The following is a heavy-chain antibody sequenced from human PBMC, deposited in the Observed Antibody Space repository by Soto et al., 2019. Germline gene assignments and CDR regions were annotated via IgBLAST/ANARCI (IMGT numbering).Heavy chain of an antibody. Sequence: QVQLVQSGAEVKKPGSLVKVSCKGSGDTFSSYAISWVRQAPGQGLEWIGGMIPIFGTANYAQKFQGRVTITADESTSTAYMELSSLRSENTAVYYCASGGSYYDSSGYYPYWGQGTLVTVSS. V-gene: IGHV1-69*01. J-gene: IGHJ4*02. CDR2: MIPIFGTA. CDR3: ASGGSYYDSSGYYPY. CDR1: GDTFSSYA. D-gene: IGHD3-22*01.